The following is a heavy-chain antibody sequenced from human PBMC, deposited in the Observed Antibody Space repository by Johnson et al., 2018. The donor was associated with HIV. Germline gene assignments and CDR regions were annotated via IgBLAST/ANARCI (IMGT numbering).Heavy chain of an antibody. D-gene: IGHD5-24*01. CDR1: GFTVSSNY. Sequence: QVQVVESGGGLVQPGGSLRLSCAASGFTVSSNYMSWVRQAPGKGLEWVAFIRYDGSNKYYADSVKGRFTISRDNSKNTLYLQMNSLRAEDTAVYYCAGDGYKRISAFYIWGQGTMVTVSS. V-gene: IGHV3-30*02. J-gene: IGHJ3*02. CDR3: AGDGYKRISAFYI. CDR2: IRYDGSNK.